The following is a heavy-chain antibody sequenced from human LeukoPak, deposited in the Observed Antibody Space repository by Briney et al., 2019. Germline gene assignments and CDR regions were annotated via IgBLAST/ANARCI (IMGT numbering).Heavy chain of an antibody. CDR2: ISSSSSYI. D-gene: IGHD6-13*01. CDR1: GFTFSSYS. Sequence: GGSLRLSCAASGFTFSSYSMNWVRQAPGKGLEWVSSISSSSSYIYYADSVKGRFTISRDNAKDSLYLQMNSLRAEDTAVYYCAVIAAAGIDYWGQGTLVTVSS. CDR3: AVIAAAGIDY. J-gene: IGHJ4*02. V-gene: IGHV3-21*01.